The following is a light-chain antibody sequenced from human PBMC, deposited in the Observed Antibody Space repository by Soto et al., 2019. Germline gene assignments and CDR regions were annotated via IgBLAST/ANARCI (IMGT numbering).Light chain of an antibody. Sequence: EIVLTQSPATLSLSPGEGATLSCRASQSVSSYLAWYQQKPGQAPRLLIYDASNRATGIPARFSGSGSGTDFTLTISSLEPEDFAVYYCQQRSNWPGLTFGGGTKVEIK. CDR2: DAS. V-gene: IGKV3-11*01. CDR3: QQRSNWPGLT. J-gene: IGKJ4*01. CDR1: QSVSSY.